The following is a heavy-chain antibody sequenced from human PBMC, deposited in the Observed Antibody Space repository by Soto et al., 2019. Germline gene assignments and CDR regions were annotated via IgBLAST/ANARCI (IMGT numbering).Heavy chain of an antibody. Sequence: ASVKVSCKASGYTFTSYGISWVRQAPGQGLEWMGWISAYNGNTNYAQKLQGRVTMTTDTSTSTAYMELRSLRSDDTAVYYCARESLPYCSGGSCYSIDDWGQGTLVTVSS. CDR3: ARESLPYCSGGSCYSIDD. CDR2: ISAYNGNT. CDR1: GYTFTSYG. J-gene: IGHJ4*02. D-gene: IGHD2-15*01. V-gene: IGHV1-18*01.